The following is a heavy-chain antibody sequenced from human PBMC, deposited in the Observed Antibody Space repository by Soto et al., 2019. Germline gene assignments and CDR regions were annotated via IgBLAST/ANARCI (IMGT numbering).Heavy chain of an antibody. D-gene: IGHD3-22*01. CDR1: GGTFSRYA. CDR3: ARGVYSDSSGYYFFF. J-gene: IGHJ4*02. Sequence: SVKVSCKASGGTFSRYALSWVRQAPGQGPEWMGGIVPIFGTPNYAQKFQGRVTITADVSTSTAYMELSSLRSEDTAMYYCARGVYSDSSGYYFFFWGQGTLVTVSS. CDR2: IVPIFGTP. V-gene: IGHV1-69*13.